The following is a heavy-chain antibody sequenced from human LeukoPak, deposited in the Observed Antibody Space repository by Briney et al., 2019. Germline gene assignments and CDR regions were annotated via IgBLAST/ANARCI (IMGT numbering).Heavy chain of an antibody. CDR2: ISAYNGNT. CDR3: ARDEDYYDSSYY. J-gene: IGHJ4*02. D-gene: IGHD3-22*01. CDR1: GFTFTDYY. Sequence: GASVKVSCKASGFTFTDYYMHWVRQAPGQGLEWMGWISAYNGNTNYAQKLQGRVTMTTDTSTSTAYMELRSLRSDDTAVYYCARDEDYYDSSYYWGQGTLVTVSS. V-gene: IGHV1-18*04.